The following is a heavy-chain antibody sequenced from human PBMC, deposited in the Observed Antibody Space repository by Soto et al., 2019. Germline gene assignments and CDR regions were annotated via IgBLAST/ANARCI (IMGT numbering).Heavy chain of an antibody. CDR3: AKSWDIVVVVAATFVYFDY. D-gene: IGHD2-15*01. V-gene: IGHV3-23*01. CDR1: GFTFSSYA. CDR2: ISGSGGST. Sequence: GGSLRLSCAASGFTFSSYAMSWVRQAPGKGLEWVSAISGSGGSTYYADSVKGRFTISRDNSKNTLYLQMNSLRAEDTAVYYCAKSWDIVVVVAATFVYFDYWGQGTLVTVSS. J-gene: IGHJ4*02.